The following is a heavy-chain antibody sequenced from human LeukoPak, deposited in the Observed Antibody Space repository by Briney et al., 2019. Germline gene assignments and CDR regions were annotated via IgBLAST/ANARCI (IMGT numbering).Heavy chain of an antibody. Sequence: SETLSLTCTVSGDSISSGNYWGWIRQPPGKGLEWIGSIFHTGSTYFNLSLKSRVTISVDTSKNQFSLKLSSVTAADTAMYYCARGITMIVGRPYFDPWGQGTLVTVSS. CDR3: ARGITMIVGRPYFDP. CDR2: IFHTGST. J-gene: IGHJ5*02. D-gene: IGHD3-22*01. CDR1: GDSISSGNY. V-gene: IGHV4-38-2*02.